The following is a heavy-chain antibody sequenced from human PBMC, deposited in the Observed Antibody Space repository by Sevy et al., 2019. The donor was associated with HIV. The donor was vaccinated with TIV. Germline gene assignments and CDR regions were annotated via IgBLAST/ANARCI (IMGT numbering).Heavy chain of an antibody. V-gene: IGHV3-33*06. CDR1: GFTFSRNG. J-gene: IGHJ4*02. CDR2: IFYDGNYK. CDR3: AKESGSDWYFDY. D-gene: IGHD2-21*01. Sequence: GESLKISCAASGFTFSRNGMHWVRQAPGKGLEWVAGIFYDGNYKYYADSVKGRFSISRDNSENTLYVQMDSLRVEDTAVYYCAKESGSDWYFDYWGQGTLVTVSS.